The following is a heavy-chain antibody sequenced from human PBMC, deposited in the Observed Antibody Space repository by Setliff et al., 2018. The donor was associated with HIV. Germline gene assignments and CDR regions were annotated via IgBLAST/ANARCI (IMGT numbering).Heavy chain of an antibody. D-gene: IGHD3-22*01. CDR1: GGSISSYY. CDR3: GRQVPVPGVAVTPIDY. V-gene: IGHV4-59*08. J-gene: IGHJ4*02. Sequence: SETLSLTCTVSGGSISSYYWTWLRQFPGKGLEWIGFIFYTGSTTYNPSLNSRVTISVDTSKNQFSLKVTSVTAADTAVYYCGRQVPVPGVAVTPIDYGGLGTLVT. CDR2: IFYTGST.